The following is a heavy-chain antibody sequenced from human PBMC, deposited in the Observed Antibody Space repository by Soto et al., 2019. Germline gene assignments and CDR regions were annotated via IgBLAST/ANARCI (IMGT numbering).Heavy chain of an antibody. Sequence: SETLSLTCTVSGASVSGSSLYWSWIRQSPGKGLEWIGYNYYSGITYYNPSLKNRVTISLDTSKNKFSMKLSSVTAADSAVYYCARGSSIAGLYYGMDVWGQGTTVTVS. J-gene: IGHJ6*02. D-gene: IGHD6-6*01. CDR3: ARGSSIAGLYYGMDV. CDR2: NYYSGIT. CDR1: GASVSGSSLY. V-gene: IGHV4-31*03.